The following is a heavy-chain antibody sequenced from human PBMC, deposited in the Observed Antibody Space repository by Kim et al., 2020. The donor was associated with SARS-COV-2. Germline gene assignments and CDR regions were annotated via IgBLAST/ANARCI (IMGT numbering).Heavy chain of an antibody. D-gene: IGHD6-25*01. Sequence: GGSLRLSCAASGFTLSSYSMNWVRQAPGKGLEWVSSISSSSNYIFYADPVMGRFTISRDNAKNSVYLQMSSLGAEDTALYYCARDLLGQRPTGYYYYGMDVWGQGTTVTVSS. CDR2: ISSSSNYI. V-gene: IGHV3-21*01. CDR3: ARDLLGQRPTGYYYYGMDV. CDR1: GFTLSSYS. J-gene: IGHJ6*02.